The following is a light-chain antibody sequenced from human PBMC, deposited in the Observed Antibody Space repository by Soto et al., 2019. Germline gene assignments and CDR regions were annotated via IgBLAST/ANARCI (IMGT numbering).Light chain of an antibody. CDR1: QSVRSRY. V-gene: IGKV3-20*01. CDR2: GAS. J-gene: IGKJ4*01. CDR3: QQYGDSPT. Sequence: ESVLTQSPGTLFLSPGERATLSCRASQSVRSRYVAWYQQKPGQAPRLLIYGASSRATGIPDRFSGSGSGTDFTFTISRLEPEDLAVYYCQQYGDSPTFGGGTKVGIK.